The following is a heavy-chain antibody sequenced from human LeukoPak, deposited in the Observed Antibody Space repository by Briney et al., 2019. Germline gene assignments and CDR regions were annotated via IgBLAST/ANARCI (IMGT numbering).Heavy chain of an antibody. CDR3: ASHVQRNVGRYYYMDV. J-gene: IGHJ6*03. Sequence: GASVKVSCKASGYTFTGYFMHWVRQAPGQGLECMGWINSNSGDTNYAQKFQGRVTTTRDTSISTAYMELSRLRSDDTAVYYCASHVQRNVGRYYYMDVWGKGTTVTVSS. D-gene: IGHD2-2*01. CDR2: INSNSGDT. V-gene: IGHV1-2*02. CDR1: GYTFTGYF.